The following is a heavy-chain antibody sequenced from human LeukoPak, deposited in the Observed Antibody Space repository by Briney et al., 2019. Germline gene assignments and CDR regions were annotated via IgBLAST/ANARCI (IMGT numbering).Heavy chain of an antibody. CDR1: GGTFSSYA. V-gene: IGHV1-69*01. Sequence: SVTVSCKASGGTFSSYAISWVRQAPGQGLEWMGGIIPIFGTANYAQKFQGRVTITADESTSTAYMELSSLRSEDTAVYYCASRVRGVIIDYYYGMDVWGKGTTVTVSS. CDR3: ASRVRGVIIDYYYGMDV. D-gene: IGHD3-10*01. CDR2: IIPIFGTA. J-gene: IGHJ6*04.